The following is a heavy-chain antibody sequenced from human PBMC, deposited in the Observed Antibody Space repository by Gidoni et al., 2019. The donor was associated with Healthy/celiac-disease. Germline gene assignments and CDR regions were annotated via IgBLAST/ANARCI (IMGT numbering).Heavy chain of an antibody. CDR1: GVNFSSYA. J-gene: IGHJ3*02. CDR3: AKMGVPWYDMNAFDI. Sequence: EVQLLESGGGLVQPGGSLRLACAASGVNFSSYAMSWVRQAPGKGLDWVPAICGSGGSTSSADSVKGRFTISRDTSQPTLFLPMTSLRAEDTAVYYCAKMGVPWYDMNAFDIWGQGTMVTVSS. V-gene: IGHV3-23*01. CDR2: ICGSGGST. D-gene: IGHD3-9*01.